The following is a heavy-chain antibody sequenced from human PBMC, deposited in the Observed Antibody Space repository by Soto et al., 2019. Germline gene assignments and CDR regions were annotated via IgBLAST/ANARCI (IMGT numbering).Heavy chain of an antibody. CDR3: AGEKPYSNYAIDI. V-gene: IGHV3-48*01. CDR2: ISSGSTI. J-gene: IGHJ6*03. D-gene: IGHD4-4*01. CDR1: GFIFSSYS. Sequence: HPGGSLRLSCVASGFIFSSYSMSWVRQAPGKGLEWVSYISSGSTIYYADSVKGRFTISRDNAENSLYLQMNSLRAEDTAVYYCAGEKPYSNYAIDIWGKGTTVTVSS.